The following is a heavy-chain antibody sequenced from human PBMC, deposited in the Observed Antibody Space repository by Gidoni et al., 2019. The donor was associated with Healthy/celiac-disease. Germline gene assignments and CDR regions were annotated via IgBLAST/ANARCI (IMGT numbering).Heavy chain of an antibody. CDR3: ARPSGYSLDAFDI. CDR1: GFSLSTSGMR. J-gene: IGHJ3*02. V-gene: IGHV2-70*04. Sequence: QVTLKESGPALVKPTQTLTLTCTFSGFSLSTSGMRVSWIRQPPGKALEWLARIDWDDDKFYSTSLKTRLTISKDTSKNQVVLTMTNMDPVDTATYYCARPSGYSLDAFDIWGQGTMVTVSS. CDR2: IDWDDDK. D-gene: IGHD5-18*01.